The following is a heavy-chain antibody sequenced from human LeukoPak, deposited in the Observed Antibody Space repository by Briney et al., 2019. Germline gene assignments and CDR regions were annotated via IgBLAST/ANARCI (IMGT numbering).Heavy chain of an antibody. V-gene: IGHV1-2*02. Sequence: SVKVSCKASGYTFTCYYMHWVRQAPGPGLEWMGWINPNSGGTNYAQKFQGRVTMTRDTSISTAYMELSRLRSDETAVYYCARDGARKWYSGGWYHVYWGQGTLVTVSS. J-gene: IGHJ4*02. CDR2: INPNSGGT. CDR1: GYTFTCYY. D-gene: IGHD6-19*01. CDR3: ARDGARKWYSGGWYHVY.